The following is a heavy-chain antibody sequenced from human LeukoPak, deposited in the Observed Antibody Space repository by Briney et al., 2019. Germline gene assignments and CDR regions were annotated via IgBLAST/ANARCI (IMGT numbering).Heavy chain of an antibody. CDR2: IYTSGST. CDR1: GGSISNYY. CDR3: ARRHWAGNWFDP. V-gene: IGHV4-4*07. D-gene: IGHD6-19*01. J-gene: IGHJ5*02. Sequence: SETLSLTCTVSGGSISNYYWSWIRQSAGKGLEWIGHIYTSGSTNYNSSLKSRVTMSLDTSKNQFSLRLTSVTAADTAIYYCARRHWAGNWFDPWGQGTLVTVSS.